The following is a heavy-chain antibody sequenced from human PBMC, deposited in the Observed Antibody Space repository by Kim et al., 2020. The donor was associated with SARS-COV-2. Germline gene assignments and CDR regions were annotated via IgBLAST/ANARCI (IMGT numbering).Heavy chain of an antibody. J-gene: IGHJ5*02. Sequence: SETLSLTCTVSGGSISSSSYYWGWIRQPPGKGLEWIGSIYYSGSTYYNPSLKSRVTISVDTSKNQFSLKLSSVTAADTAVYYCARTQSSGWYYDWFDPWGQGTLVTVSS. CDR1: GGSISSSSYY. CDR3: ARTQSSGWYYDWFDP. CDR2: IYYSGST. V-gene: IGHV4-39*07. D-gene: IGHD6-19*01.